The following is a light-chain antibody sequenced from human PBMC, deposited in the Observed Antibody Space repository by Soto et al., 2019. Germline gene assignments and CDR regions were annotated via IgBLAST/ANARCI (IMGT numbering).Light chain of an antibody. V-gene: IGKV2-28*01. CDR1: QILVYSDGNTY. CDR3: MQTLQTPT. J-gene: IGKJ1*01. CDR2: LGS. Sequence: DVVMTQSALSLPVTLGQPASMSSSSSQILVYSDGNTYLNWFQQRPGQSPQLLIYLGSNRASGVPDRFSGSGSGTDFTLQISRVEAEDVGIYYCMQTLQTPTFGQGTKVDIK.